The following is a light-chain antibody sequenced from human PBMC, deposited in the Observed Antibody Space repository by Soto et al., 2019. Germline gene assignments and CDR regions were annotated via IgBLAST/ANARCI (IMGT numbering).Light chain of an antibody. CDR3: QQTYTTRALT. V-gene: IGKV1-39*01. J-gene: IGKJ4*01. Sequence: DIQMTQSPTSLSASVGDRVYITCRANQDINSYLNWYQHKPGKSPKLVIYAASSLQSGVPSRFSGSESGTDFTLTINSLQPDDSAIYYCQQTYTTRALTFGGGTKVDIK. CDR2: AAS. CDR1: QDINSY.